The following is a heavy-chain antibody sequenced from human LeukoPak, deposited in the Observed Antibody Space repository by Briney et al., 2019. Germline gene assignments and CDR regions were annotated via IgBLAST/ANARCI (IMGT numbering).Heavy chain of an antibody. Sequence: SQTLSLTCTVSGGSISSGGYYWSWIRQPPGKGLEWIGTIYYSGSTYYNPSLKSRVTISVDMSKNQVSLKMSSVTAADTAVYYCARRTNDYFDYWGQGTLVTVSS. CDR3: ARRTNDYFDY. CDR2: IYYSGST. J-gene: IGHJ4*02. CDR1: GGSISSGGYY. V-gene: IGHV4-39*01. D-gene: IGHD1-1*01.